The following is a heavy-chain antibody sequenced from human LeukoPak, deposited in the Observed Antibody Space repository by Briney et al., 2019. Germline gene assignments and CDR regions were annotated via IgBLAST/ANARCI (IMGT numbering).Heavy chain of an antibody. Sequence: GGSLRLSCAASELIFSGNYMSWVRQAPGKGLKWVSFINPGIEIHYADSVKGRFTISRDNSKNTLYLQMNSLTVDDTAVYYCARGPRYYDNSGYHYGVFDIWGQGTMVTVSS. D-gene: IGHD3-22*01. V-gene: IGHV3-53*01. CDR2: INPGIEI. J-gene: IGHJ3*02. CDR3: ARGPRYYDNSGYHYGVFDI. CDR1: ELIFSGNY.